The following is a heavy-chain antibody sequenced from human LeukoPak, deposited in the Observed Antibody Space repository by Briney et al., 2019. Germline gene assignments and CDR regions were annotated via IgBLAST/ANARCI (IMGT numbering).Heavy chain of an antibody. J-gene: IGHJ3*01. Sequence: GGSLGLSRVWTGFTYRKYRVHWVRQAPGKGLKWVAFISGGGTDKFYLDSVKGRFSVSKDISKKTVYLQMSSLRDENTALYYSARDLGSGSYASYSWGQGTRVTVSS. CDR3: ARDLGSGSYASYS. CDR2: ISGGGTDK. CDR1: GFTYRKYR. D-gene: IGHD3-10*01. V-gene: IGHV3-30*02.